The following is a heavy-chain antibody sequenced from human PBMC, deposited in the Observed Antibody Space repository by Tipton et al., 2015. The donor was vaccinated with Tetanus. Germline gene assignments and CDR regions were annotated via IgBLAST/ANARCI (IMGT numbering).Heavy chain of an antibody. V-gene: IGHV5-51*01. CDR2: IYPGDSDT. CDR3: ARAHCTDGVCNFDF. Sequence: QLVQSGGEVKKPGESLKISCKGSGYIFNNYWIGWVRQKPGKGLEWMGIIYPGDSDTRYSTSFQGQVTISFDKSINTAYRQWSSLKASETSIFYCARAHCTDGVCNFDFWGQGALVTVAS. J-gene: IGHJ4*02. CDR1: GYIFNNYW. D-gene: IGHD2-8*01.